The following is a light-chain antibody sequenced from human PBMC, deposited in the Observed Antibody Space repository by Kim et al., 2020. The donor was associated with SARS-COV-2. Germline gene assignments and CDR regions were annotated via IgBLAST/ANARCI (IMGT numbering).Light chain of an antibody. CDR1: QDIRSTH. CDR2: GAS. CDR3: QYYIASPPGAP. Sequence: EERATSSCRARQDIRSTHLAWFQQKPGQAPRLLIDGASSRATGIPVRFSGSGSGTDFTLTISRLEPEDFAVYYCQYYIASPPGAPFGQGTKVEIK. J-gene: IGKJ1*01. V-gene: IGKV3-20*01.